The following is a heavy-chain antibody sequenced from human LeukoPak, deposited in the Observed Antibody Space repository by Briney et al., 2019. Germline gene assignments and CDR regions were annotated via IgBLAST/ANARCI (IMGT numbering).Heavy chain of an antibody. D-gene: IGHD3-10*01. CDR3: ARFIRTREFDY. V-gene: IGHV4-59*08. CDR2: IHYSGST. Sequence: SETLSLTCTVSGGSISSYYWNWIRQPPGTGLEWIAYIHYSGSTDYSPSLKSRVTVSEDTSKNQFSLKLTSLTASDTAVYYCARFIRTREFDYWGQGTLVTVSS. J-gene: IGHJ4*02. CDR1: GGSISSYY.